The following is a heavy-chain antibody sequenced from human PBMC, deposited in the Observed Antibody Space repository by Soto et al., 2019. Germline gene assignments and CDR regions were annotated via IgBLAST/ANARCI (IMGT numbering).Heavy chain of an antibody. CDR2: IYYSGST. D-gene: IGHD3-16*01. CDR1: GGSISSYY. Sequence: QVQLQESGPELVKPSETLSLTCTVSGGSISSYYWSWIRQPPGKGLEWIGHIYYSGSTNYNPSLKSRVTISVDTSKNQFSLKLRSVTAADTAVYYCARRFGRNFDYWGQGTLVTVSS. J-gene: IGHJ4*02. CDR3: ARRFGRNFDY. V-gene: IGHV4-59*08.